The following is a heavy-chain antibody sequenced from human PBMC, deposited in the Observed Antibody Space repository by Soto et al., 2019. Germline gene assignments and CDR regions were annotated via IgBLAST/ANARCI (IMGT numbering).Heavy chain of an antibody. V-gene: IGHV1-18*01. D-gene: IGHD4-17*01. CDR3: ARDGALAYGDYHGKIDY. CDR1: GYTFTSYG. J-gene: IGHJ4*02. Sequence: QVQLVQSGAEVKKPGASVKVSCKASGYTFTSYGISWVRQAPGQGLEWMGWISAYNGNTNYAQKLQGRVTMTTDTSTSTAYRELRSLRSDDTAVYYCARDGALAYGDYHGKIDYWGQGTLVTVSS. CDR2: ISAYNGNT.